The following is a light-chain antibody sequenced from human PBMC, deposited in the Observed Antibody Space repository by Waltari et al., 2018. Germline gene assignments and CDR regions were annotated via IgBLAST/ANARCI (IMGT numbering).Light chain of an antibody. V-gene: IGKV3-11*01. CDR1: QSVGSY. CDR3: QQRSNWPLT. J-gene: IGKJ4*01. CDR2: DAS. Sequence: EIVLTQSPATLSLSPGERATLSCRASQSVGSYLGWYQQKPGQAPRRLIYDASNRATGIPARFSGGGSGTDFTLTISSLEPEDFAVYYCQQRSNWPLTFGGGTKVEIK.